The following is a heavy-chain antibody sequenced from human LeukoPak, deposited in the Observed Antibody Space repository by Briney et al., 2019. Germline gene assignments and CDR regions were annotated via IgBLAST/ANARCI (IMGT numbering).Heavy chain of an antibody. D-gene: IGHD6-13*01. Sequence: SETQSLTCAVYGGSFSGYYWSWIRQPPGKGLEWIGEINQSGSTNCAPSLKSRVTISVDTSKNHFSLKLTSVTAADTAVYYCARNIAAAAPYYFDYWGQGTLVTVSS. CDR3: ARNIAAAAPYYFDY. J-gene: IGHJ4*02. V-gene: IGHV4-34*01. CDR1: GGSFSGYY. CDR2: INQSGST.